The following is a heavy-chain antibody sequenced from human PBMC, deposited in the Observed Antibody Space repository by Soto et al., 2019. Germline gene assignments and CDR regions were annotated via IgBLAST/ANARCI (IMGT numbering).Heavy chain of an antibody. J-gene: IGHJ4*02. V-gene: IGHV1-69*02. CDR3: ALKEDMVRGDY. D-gene: IGHD3-10*01. CDR2: IIPILGIA. Sequence: QVQLVQSGAEVKKPGSSVKVSCKASGGTFSSYTISWVRQAPGQGLEWMGRIIPILGIANYAQKFQGRVTINADKSTSTAYMELSSLRSEDTAVYYCALKEDMVRGDYWGQGTLVTVSS. CDR1: GGTFSSYT.